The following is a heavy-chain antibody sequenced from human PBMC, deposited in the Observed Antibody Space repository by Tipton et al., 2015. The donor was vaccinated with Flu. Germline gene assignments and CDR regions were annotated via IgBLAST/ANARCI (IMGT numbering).Heavy chain of an antibody. CDR1: GVTFTNYW. CDR3: VASGPPVS. V-gene: IGHV3-7*01. CDR2: TDGDGGGR. D-gene: IGHD6-19*01. J-gene: IGHJ5*02. Sequence: SLRLSCAVSGVTFTNYWMSWVRQAPGMGPEWVANTDGDGGGRYYADSVQGRFTISRDNARTSVYLQMDSLRIDDTAVYYCVASGPPVSWGQGALVTVSS.